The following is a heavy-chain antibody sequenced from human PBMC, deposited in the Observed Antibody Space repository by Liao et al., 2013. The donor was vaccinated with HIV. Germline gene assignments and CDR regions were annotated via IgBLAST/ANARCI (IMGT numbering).Heavy chain of an antibody. Sequence: QVQLQQWGAGLLKPSETLSLTCTVSGGSISSYYWGWIRQPPGKGLEWIGSIYYSGSTYYNPSLKSRVTISVDTSKNQFSLKLSSVAAADTAVYYCARDELELPYYSYFYYMDVWGKGTTVTVSS. CDR1: GGSISSYY. V-gene: IGHV4-39*07. D-gene: IGHD1-7*01. CDR2: IYYSGST. CDR3: ARDELELPYYSYFYYMDV. J-gene: IGHJ6*03.